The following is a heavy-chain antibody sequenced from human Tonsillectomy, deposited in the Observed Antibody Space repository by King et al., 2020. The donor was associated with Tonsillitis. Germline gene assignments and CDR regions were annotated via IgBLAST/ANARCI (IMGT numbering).Heavy chain of an antibody. J-gene: IGHJ4*02. CDR3: AKGRDYYDSSGIDY. CDR1: GFTFDDYA. V-gene: IGHV3-9*01. CDR2: INWNSGSI. Sequence: VKLVESGGGLVQPGRSLRLSCAASGFTFDDYAMHWVRQAPGKGLEWVSVINWNSGSIGYADSVKGRFTISRENAKNSLYLQMNSLRAEDTALYYCAKGRDYYDSSGIDYWGQGTLVTVSS. D-gene: IGHD3-22*01.